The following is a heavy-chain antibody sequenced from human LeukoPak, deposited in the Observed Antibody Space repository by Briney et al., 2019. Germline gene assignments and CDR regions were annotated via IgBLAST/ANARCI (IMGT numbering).Heavy chain of an antibody. D-gene: IGHD1-1*01. CDR3: ARDQNWTFDY. CDR1: GGSFSGYY. Sequence: SETLSLTCAVYGGSFSGYYWSWIRQPPGKGLEWIGEINHSGSTNYNPSLKSRVTISVDTSKNQFSLKLSSATAADTAVYYCARDQNWTFDYWGQGTLVTVSS. J-gene: IGHJ4*02. V-gene: IGHV4-34*01. CDR2: INHSGST.